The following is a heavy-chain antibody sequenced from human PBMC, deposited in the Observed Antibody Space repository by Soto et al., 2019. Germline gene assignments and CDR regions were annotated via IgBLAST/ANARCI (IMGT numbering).Heavy chain of an antibody. CDR3: ARVIVVVPAAIRDRLYYFDY. CDR2: ISAYNGNT. Sequence: ASVKVSCKASGYTFTSYGISWVRQAPGQGLEWMGWISAYNGNTNYAQKLQGRVTMTTDTSTSTAYMELRSLRSDDTAVYYCARVIVVVPAAIRDRLYYFDYWGQGTLVTVSS. V-gene: IGHV1-18*01. J-gene: IGHJ4*02. CDR1: GYTFTSYG. D-gene: IGHD2-2*01.